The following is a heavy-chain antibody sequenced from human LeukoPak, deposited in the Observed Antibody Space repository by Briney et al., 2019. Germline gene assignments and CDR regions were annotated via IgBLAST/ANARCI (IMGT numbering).Heavy chain of an antibody. D-gene: IGHD3-22*01. J-gene: IGHJ4*02. CDR1: GFTVRSNY. CDR3: ARGNSSGYYLYFDY. Sequence: GGSLRLSCAASGFTVRSNYMSWVRQAPGKGLEWVSVIYSGGSTYYADSVKGRFTISRDNSKNTLYLQMNSLRAEDTAVYYCARGNSSGYYLYFDYWGQGTLVSVSS. CDR2: IYSGGST. V-gene: IGHV3-66*01.